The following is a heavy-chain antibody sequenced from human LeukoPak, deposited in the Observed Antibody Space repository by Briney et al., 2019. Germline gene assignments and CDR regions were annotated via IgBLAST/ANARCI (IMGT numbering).Heavy chain of an antibody. CDR2: ISSSSSSK. CDR1: GFTFSSYS. V-gene: IGHV3-48*02. CDR3: ARDYCDSSGYSFDY. D-gene: IGHD3-22*01. Sequence: GGSLRLSCAASGFTFSSYSMIWVRQAPGKRLEWISYISSSSSSKYYADSVKGRFTISRDNAKNSLYLQMNSLRDEDTAVYYCARDYCDSSGYSFDYWGQGTLVTVSS. J-gene: IGHJ4*02.